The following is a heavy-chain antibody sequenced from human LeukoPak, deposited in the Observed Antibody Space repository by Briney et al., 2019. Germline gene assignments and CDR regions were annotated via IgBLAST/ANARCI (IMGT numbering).Heavy chain of an antibody. CDR1: RGTFSSYA. J-gene: IGHJ2*01. D-gene: IGHD6-19*01. Sequence: VTVSFKASRGTFSSYASSGVRQAPGQGLEWMGGSIPIFGTANYAQKFQGRVTITADEYTSTAYMELSSLRCEDTAVYYCARGYSSAPLGYFDLWGRGTLVTVSS. V-gene: IGHV1-69*13. CDR3: ARGYSSAPLGYFDL. CDR2: SIPIFGTA.